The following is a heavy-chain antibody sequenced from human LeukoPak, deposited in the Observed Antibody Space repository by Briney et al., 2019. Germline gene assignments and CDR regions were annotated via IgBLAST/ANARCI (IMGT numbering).Heavy chain of an antibody. J-gene: IGHJ4*02. Sequence: GGSLRLSCAASGFTFSNAWMSWVRQAPGKGLEWVGRIKSKTDGGTTDYAAPVKGRFTISRDDSKNTLYLQMNSLKTEDTAMYYCTTDHPVLRYDSSGYYAHYWGQGTLVTVSS. V-gene: IGHV3-15*01. CDR1: GFTFSNAW. CDR2: IKSKTDGGTT. D-gene: IGHD3-22*01. CDR3: TTDHPVLRYDSSGYYAHY.